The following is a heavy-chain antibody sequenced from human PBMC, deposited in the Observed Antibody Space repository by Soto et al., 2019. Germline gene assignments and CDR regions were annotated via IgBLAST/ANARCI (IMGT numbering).Heavy chain of an antibody. CDR3: AHRLSECSGGSCYRFFDL. J-gene: IGHJ2*01. CDR1: GFSLSTSGVG. Sequence: QITLKESGPTLVKPTQTLTLTCTFSGFSLSTSGVGVGWIRQPPGKALEWLALIYWIDDKHYCPSLKSRLTITKDTSKNQVVLTMTNVDPVDTGTYYCAHRLSECSGGSCYRFFDLWGRGTLVTVSS. V-gene: IGHV2-5*01. CDR2: IYWIDDK. D-gene: IGHD2-15*01.